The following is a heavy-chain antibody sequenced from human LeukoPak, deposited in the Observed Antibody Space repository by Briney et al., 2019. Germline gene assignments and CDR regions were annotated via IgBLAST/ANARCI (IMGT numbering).Heavy chain of an antibody. J-gene: IGHJ6*03. CDR1: GGSISSYY. CDR3: ASTPYYYYYMDV. Sequence: SETLSLTCTVSGGSISSYYWSWIRQPPGKGLEWIGYIYYSGSTNYNPSLKSRVAISVDTSKNQFSLKLSSVTAADTAVYYCASTPYYYYYMDVWGKGTTVTVSS. V-gene: IGHV4-59*08. CDR2: IYYSGST.